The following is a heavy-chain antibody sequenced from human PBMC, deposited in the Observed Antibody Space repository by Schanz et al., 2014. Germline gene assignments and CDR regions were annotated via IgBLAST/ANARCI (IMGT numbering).Heavy chain of an antibody. Sequence: QVQLVQSGAEVKKPGASVKVSCKASGYTFTSYGISWVRQAPGQGLEWMGWISPYNGNTNYAQKLQGRVTMTADTSTSTAYMELSSLRSEDTAVYYCAREVGLYDRGWFDPWGQGTLVIVSS. J-gene: IGHJ5*02. V-gene: IGHV1-18*01. CDR1: GYTFTSYG. CDR2: ISPYNGNT. D-gene: IGHD3-22*01. CDR3: AREVGLYDRGWFDP.